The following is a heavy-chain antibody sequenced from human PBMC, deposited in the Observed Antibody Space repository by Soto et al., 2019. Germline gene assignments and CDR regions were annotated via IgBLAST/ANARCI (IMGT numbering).Heavy chain of an antibody. CDR3: AREGPLDCSGGSGYTHAVFDI. D-gene: IGHD2-15*01. Sequence: SVKAACKASGYAFTSYGISWLRQAPEQGTEWMGWISAYNGNTNYAQKLQGRVTMTTDTSTSTAYMELRSLRSDDTAVYYCAREGPLDCSGGSGYTHAVFDIWGQGTMVTVSS. V-gene: IGHV1-18*01. CDR1: GYAFTSYG. J-gene: IGHJ3*02. CDR2: ISAYNGNT.